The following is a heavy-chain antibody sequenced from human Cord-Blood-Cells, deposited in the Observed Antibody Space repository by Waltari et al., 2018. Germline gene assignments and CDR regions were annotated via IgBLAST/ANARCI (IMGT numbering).Heavy chain of an antibody. CDR2: INAGNGNT. CDR3: ARPRIGGAANEYFQH. J-gene: IGHJ1*01. V-gene: IGHV1-3*01. Sequence: QVQLVQSGAEVKKPGASVKVSCKASVYTFTSYAMHWVRQAPGQRLEWMGWINAGNGNTKYSQTYPGSVTITRDTTASTAYMELSSLRSEDTAVYYCARPRIGGAANEYFQHWGQGTLVTVSS. CDR1: VYTFTSYA. D-gene: IGHD2-15*01.